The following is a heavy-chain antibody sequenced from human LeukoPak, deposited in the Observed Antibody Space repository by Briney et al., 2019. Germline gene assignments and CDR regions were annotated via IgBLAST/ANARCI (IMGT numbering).Heavy chain of an antibody. J-gene: IGHJ5*02. V-gene: IGHV3-66*01. D-gene: IGHD5-12*01. CDR3: ARDSGYSGYALDL. CDR1: GFSVSNNY. Sequence: GGSLRLSCAASGFSVSNNYMSWVRQAPGKGLEWVPMIYSGENTYYLDSVKGRFTISRDNSKNKLYLQMYSLRAEDTAVYYCARDSGYSGYALDLWGQGNLVTVSS. CDR2: IYSGENT.